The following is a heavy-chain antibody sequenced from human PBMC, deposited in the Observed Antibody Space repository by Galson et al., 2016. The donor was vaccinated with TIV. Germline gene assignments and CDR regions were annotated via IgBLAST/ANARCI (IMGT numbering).Heavy chain of an antibody. J-gene: IGHJ3*01. CDR1: GFTFDDYA. Sequence: SLRLSCAASGFTFDDYAMHWVRQAPGKGLEWVSGINWSGSQIDYADSVRGRFTISRDNAKNSLSLQMNSLRTDDTAFYYCAKDRGSMIEVLGDAFDLWGQGTMVTVSP. D-gene: IGHD3-22*01. CDR2: INWSGSQI. CDR3: AKDRGSMIEVLGDAFDL. V-gene: IGHV3-9*01.